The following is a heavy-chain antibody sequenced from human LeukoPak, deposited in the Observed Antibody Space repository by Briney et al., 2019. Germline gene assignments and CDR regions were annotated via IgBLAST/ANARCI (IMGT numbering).Heavy chain of an antibody. D-gene: IGHD5-18*01. CDR3: APLSVDTSMLIDD. CDR1: GFTFSNYG. V-gene: IGHV3-23*01. CDR2: ISNNGIRT. Sequence: GGSLRLSCAASGFTFSNYGMNWVRQAPGKGLEWVSGISNNGIRTYYADSVKGRFTISRDNSKNTLNLQMTSLRADDTAVYYCAPLSVDTSMLIDDRGQGTLVTVSS. J-gene: IGHJ4*02.